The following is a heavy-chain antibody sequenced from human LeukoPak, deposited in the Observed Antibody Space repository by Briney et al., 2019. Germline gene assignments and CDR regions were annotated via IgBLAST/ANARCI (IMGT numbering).Heavy chain of an antibody. D-gene: IGHD3-22*01. CDR2: ISAYNGNT. J-gene: IGHJ6*03. Sequence: ASVKVSCKASGYTFTSYGISWVRQAPGQGLEWMGWISAYNGNTNYAQKLQGRVTMTTDTSTSTAYMELRSLRSDNTAVYYFAGRFDSSGRNYHYYMDVWGQGTKVNVSS. CDR1: GYTFTSYG. CDR3: AGRFDSSGRNYHYYMDV. V-gene: IGHV1-18*01.